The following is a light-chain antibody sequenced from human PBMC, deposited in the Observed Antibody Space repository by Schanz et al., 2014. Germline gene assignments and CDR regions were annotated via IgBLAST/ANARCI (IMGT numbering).Light chain of an antibody. Sequence: IQLTQSPSSLSASVGDRITITCRARQSIGTYLNWYQLKPGKAPNLLIYAASILQNGVPSRFSGSGSGTDFTLTISSLQPEDFATYYCEQSNRVPFTFGPGTEVNVK. J-gene: IGKJ3*01. CDR3: EQSNRVPFT. CDR1: QSIGTY. CDR2: AAS. V-gene: IGKV1-39*01.